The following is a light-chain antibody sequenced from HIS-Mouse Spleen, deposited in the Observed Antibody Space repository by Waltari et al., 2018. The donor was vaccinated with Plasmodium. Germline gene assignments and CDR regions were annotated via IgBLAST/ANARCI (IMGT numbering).Light chain of an antibody. CDR2: VDS. Sequence: SYELTQPPSVSVSPGQTARITCPGDALPKKYAYWYLQKSGQVPVLVIYVDSKRPSGIPERFSRSSSVTMATLTISGAQVEHEADYCCYSTDSICNHRVFGGGTKLTVL. CDR1: ALPKKY. V-gene: IGLV3-10*01. CDR3: YSTDSICNHRV. J-gene: IGLJ3*02.